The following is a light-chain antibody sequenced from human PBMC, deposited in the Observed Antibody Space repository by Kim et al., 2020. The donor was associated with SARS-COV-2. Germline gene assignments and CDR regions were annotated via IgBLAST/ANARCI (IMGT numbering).Light chain of an antibody. Sequence: QSALTQPASVSGSPGQSITISCTGTSSDVGGYNYVSWYQQHPGKAPKLMIYDVSNRPLGVSNRFSGSKSGNTASLTISGLQAEDEADYYCSSYTSSSVVFGGGTQLTVL. CDR2: DVS. J-gene: IGLJ2*01. CDR1: SSDVGGYNY. V-gene: IGLV2-14*03. CDR3: SSYTSSSVV.